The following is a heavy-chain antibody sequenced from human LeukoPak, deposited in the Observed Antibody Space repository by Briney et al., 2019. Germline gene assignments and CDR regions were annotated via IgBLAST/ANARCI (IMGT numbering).Heavy chain of an antibody. Sequence: GESLKISCKGSGFSFTSYWMGWVRQMPGKGLGGVWVIAPGASETRYSPSFQGQVTISVDKSMSTAYLQWSSLQASDTAVYYCATSPSSSSLRGDHWGQGTLVTVSS. J-gene: IGHJ4*02. CDR2: IAPGASET. V-gene: IGHV5-51*01. D-gene: IGHD2-2*01. CDR1: GFSFTSYW. CDR3: ATSPSSSSLRGDH.